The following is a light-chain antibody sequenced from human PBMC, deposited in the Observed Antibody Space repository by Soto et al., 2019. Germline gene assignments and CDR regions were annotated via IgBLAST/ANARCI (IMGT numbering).Light chain of an antibody. J-gene: IGLJ1*01. V-gene: IGLV2-11*01. CDR3: CSXXXXYXFV. Sequence: QSALTQPRSVSGSPGQSVTISCTGTSSDVGGYNYVSWYQQHPGKAPKLMIYDVSKRPSGVPDRFSGSKSGNTASLTISGLQAEDEADYYCCSXXXXYXFVFGTGTKVTVL. CDR1: SSDVGGYNY. CDR2: DVS.